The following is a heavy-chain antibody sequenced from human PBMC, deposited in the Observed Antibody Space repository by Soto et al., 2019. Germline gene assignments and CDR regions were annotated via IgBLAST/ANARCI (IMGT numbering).Heavy chain of an antibody. CDR2: VLPFLDVT. CDR3: ARDRKNSNWPNFDS. D-gene: IGHD6-13*01. Sequence: QVQLVQSGSEVKEPGSSVKISCKTSEDTFSTHTLTWLPQAPGQGLVWMGRVLPFLDVTTYSQRFQGRVTITADRSTTTAYMELSSLTFEDTAVYYCARDRKNSNWPNFDSWGPGTLVTVSS. CDR1: EDTFSTHT. V-gene: IGHV1-69*02. J-gene: IGHJ4*02.